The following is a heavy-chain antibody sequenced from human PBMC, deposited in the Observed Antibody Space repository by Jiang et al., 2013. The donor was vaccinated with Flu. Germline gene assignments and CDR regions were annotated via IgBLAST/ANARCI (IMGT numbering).Heavy chain of an antibody. CDR2: ISYDGSNK. Sequence: LVESGGGVVQPGRSLRLSCAASGFTFSSYAMHWVRQAPGKGLEWVAVISYDGSNKYYADSVKGRFTISRDNSKNTLYLQMNSLRAEDTAVYYCARDLKWRAVAGIQNWGQGTLVTVSS. V-gene: IGHV3-30-3*01. D-gene: IGHD6-19*01. CDR1: GFTFSSYA. CDR3: ARDLKWRAVAGIQN. J-gene: IGHJ1*01.